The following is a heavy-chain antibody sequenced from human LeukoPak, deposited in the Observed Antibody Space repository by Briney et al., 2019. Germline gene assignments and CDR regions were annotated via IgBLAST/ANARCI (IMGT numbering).Heavy chain of an antibody. Sequence: ETLSLTCAVYGASLHGHYWSWIRQAPGKGLEWVANIKYDGSEKYYVDSVKGRFTISRDNAKNSLYLQMNSLRADDTAVYYCARAELADAFDIWGQGTMVTVSS. CDR1: GASLHGHY. V-gene: IGHV3-7*03. D-gene: IGHD1-26*01. CDR3: ARAELADAFDI. CDR2: IKYDGSEK. J-gene: IGHJ3*02.